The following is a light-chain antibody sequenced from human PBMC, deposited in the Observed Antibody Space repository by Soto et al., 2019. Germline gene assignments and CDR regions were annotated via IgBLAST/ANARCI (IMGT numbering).Light chain of an antibody. V-gene: IGKV1-39*01. Sequence: DIQMNQSPSSLSASVGDRVTITCRASQSISSYLNWYQQKAGEVPKLLIHAATRLQSGVPSRFSGNESGTDFTLTISSLQPEDFATYYCQQSYSRWSFGQGTKVEI. CDR3: QQSYSRWS. CDR1: QSISSY. J-gene: IGKJ2*01. CDR2: AAT.